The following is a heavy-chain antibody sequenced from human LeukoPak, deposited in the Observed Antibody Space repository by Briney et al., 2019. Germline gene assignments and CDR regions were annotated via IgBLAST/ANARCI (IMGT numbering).Heavy chain of an antibody. D-gene: IGHD3-22*01. CDR1: GGSISSYY. Sequence: SETLSLTCTVSGGSISSYYWSWIRQPPGKGLEWIGYIYYSGSNNYNPSLKSRVTISVDTSKNQFSLKLSSVTAADTAVYYCARREGYYDSSGYYPHWYFDLWGRGTLVTVSS. CDR2: IYYSGSN. J-gene: IGHJ2*01. CDR3: ARREGYYDSSGYYPHWYFDL. V-gene: IGHV4-59*08.